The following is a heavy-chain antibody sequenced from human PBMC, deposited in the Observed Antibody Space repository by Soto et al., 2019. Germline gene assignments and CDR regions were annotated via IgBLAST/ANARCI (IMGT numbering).Heavy chain of an antibody. CDR1: GFTFRSYG. D-gene: IGHD3-22*01. Sequence: LRLSCAASGFTFRSYGIHWVRQAPGKGLEWVAVISYDGSNTYYTDSVKGRFTISRDNSKNTLYLQMNSLRPEDTAVYYCAKDKYYYDSSGYYVFDSWGQGTLVTVSS. CDR3: AKDKYYYDSSGYYVFDS. V-gene: IGHV3-30*18. J-gene: IGHJ4*02. CDR2: ISYDGSNT.